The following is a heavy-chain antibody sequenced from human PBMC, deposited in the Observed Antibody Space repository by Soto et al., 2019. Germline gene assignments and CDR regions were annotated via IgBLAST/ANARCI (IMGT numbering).Heavy chain of an antibody. CDR3: AKDFLWLGTPY. V-gene: IGHV3-23*01. D-gene: IGHD3-10*01. J-gene: IGHJ4*02. Sequence: GGSLRLSCAASGFTFSSYAMSWVRQAPGKGLEWVSAISGSGGSTYYADSVKGRFTISRDNSKDTLYLQMNSLRAEDTAVYYCAKDFLWLGTPYWGQGTLVTVSS. CDR1: GFTFSSYA. CDR2: ISGSGGST.